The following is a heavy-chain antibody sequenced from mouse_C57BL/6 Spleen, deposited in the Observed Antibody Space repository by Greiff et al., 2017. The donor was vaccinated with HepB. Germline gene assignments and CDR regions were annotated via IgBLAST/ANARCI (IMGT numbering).Heavy chain of an antibody. Sequence: QVQLQQPGAELVKPGASVKLSCKASGYTFTSYWMHWVKQRPGQGLEWIGMIHPNSGSTNYNEKFKSKATLTVDKSSSTAYMQLSSLTSEDSAVYDCARTYSKYYYAMDYWGQGTSVTVSS. CDR3: ARTYSKYYYAMDY. CDR2: IHPNSGST. CDR1: GYTFTSYW. D-gene: IGHD2-5*01. J-gene: IGHJ4*01. V-gene: IGHV1-64*01.